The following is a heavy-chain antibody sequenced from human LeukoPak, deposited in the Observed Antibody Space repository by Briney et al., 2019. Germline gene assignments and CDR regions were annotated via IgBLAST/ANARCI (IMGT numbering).Heavy chain of an antibody. CDR2: ITSSSSDT. V-gene: IGHV3-11*05. CDR3: ARDYDILTGYFRGGFDY. J-gene: IGHJ4*02. CDR1: GFTFSDYY. Sequence: PGGSLRLSCAASGFTFSDYYMSWIRQAPGKGLEWISYITSSSSDTNYADSVKGRFTISRDNAKKSLYLQMNSLRAEDTAVYCCARDYDILTGYFRGGFDYWGQGTLVTVSS. D-gene: IGHD3-9*01.